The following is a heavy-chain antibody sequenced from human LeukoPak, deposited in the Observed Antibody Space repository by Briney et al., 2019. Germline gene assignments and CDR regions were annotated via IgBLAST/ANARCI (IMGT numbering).Heavy chain of an antibody. CDR2: FDPEDGET. D-gene: IGHD1-26*01. CDR3: ATFRGGGSYYEAFDY. CDR1: GYTLTELS. J-gene: IGHJ4*02. V-gene: IGHV1-24*01. Sequence: ASVKVSCKVSGYTLTELSMHWVRQAPGKGLEWMGGFDPEDGETIYAQKFQGRVTMTEDTSTDTAYMELSSLRSEDTAVYYCATFRGGGSYYEAFDYWGQGTLVTVPS.